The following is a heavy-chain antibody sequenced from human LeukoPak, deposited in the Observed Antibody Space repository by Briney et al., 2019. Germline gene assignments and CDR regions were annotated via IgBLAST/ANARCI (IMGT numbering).Heavy chain of an antibody. J-gene: IGHJ1*01. Sequence: GASVKVSCKASGYIFDIYALIWVRQAPGQGLELMGWINTNTGNPTYAQGFTGRFVFSLDTSVSTAYLQISSLKAEDTAVYYCARDYTLTLGTTTYFQHWGQGTLATVSS. V-gene: IGHV7-4-1*02. CDR2: INTNTGNP. D-gene: IGHD1-7*01. CDR3: ARDYTLTLGTTTYFQH. CDR1: GYIFDIYA.